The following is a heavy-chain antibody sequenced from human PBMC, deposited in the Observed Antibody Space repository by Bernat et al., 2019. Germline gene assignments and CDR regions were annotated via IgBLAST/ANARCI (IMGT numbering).Heavy chain of an antibody. CDR2: ISPNGSSK. J-gene: IGHJ4*02. Sequence: QVQLVESGGGVVQPGRSLRLSCAASGFTFSTSVLHWVRQAPGKGLEWVTLISPNGSSKQYADSVRGRFTIARDDSKNTLYLQMNGLRTEDTAVYYCAREGYTSGRAGIFDYWGQGTLVTVSS. CDR3: AREGYTSGRAGIFDY. V-gene: IGHV3-30-3*01. CDR1: GFTFSTSV. D-gene: IGHD6-19*01.